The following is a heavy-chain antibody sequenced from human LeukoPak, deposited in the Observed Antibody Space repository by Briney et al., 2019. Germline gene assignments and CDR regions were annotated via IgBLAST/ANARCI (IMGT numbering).Heavy chain of an antibody. CDR1: GYTFTSYG. Sequence: ASVKVSCKASGYTFTSYGISWVRQAPGQGLEWMGWISAYNGNTNYAQKLQGRVTMTTDTSTSTAYMELRSLRSDDTAVYYCAREGGEITMVRGVITPDYWGQGTLVTVSS. J-gene: IGHJ4*02. D-gene: IGHD3-10*01. CDR3: AREGGEITMVRGVITPDY. CDR2: ISAYNGNT. V-gene: IGHV1-18*01.